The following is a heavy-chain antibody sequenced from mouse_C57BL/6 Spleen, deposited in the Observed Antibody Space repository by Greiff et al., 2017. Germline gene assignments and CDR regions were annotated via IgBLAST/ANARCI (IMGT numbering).Heavy chain of an antibody. V-gene: IGHV1-18*01. CDR2: INPNNGGT. CDR1: GYTFTDYN. D-gene: IGHD2-4*01. Sequence: VQLQQSGPELVKPGASVKIPCKASGYTFTDYNMDWVKQSHGKSLEWIGDINPNNGGTIYNQKFKGKATLTVDKSSSTAYMELRSLKSEDTAVYNSAREGDYDSPGWFAYWGPGTLVTVSA. CDR3: AREGDYDSPGWFAY. J-gene: IGHJ3*01.